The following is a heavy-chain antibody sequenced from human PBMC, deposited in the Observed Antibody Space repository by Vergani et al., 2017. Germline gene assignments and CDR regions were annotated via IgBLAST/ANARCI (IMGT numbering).Heavy chain of an antibody. CDR2: IYYSGST. CDR3: ARHSXVEWLVKLGWIDP. CDR1: GASIRIRNYY. Sequence: QLPLQESGPGLVKPSATLSLTCSVSGASIRIRNYYLGWIRQPPGKGLEWILSIYYSGSTYYNPSLKSRVTISVDTSTNQFSLRLGSVTAADTAVYFCARHSXVEWLVKLGWIDPWGQGILVTVSS. V-gene: IGHV4-39*01. D-gene: IGHD6-19*01. J-gene: IGHJ5*02.